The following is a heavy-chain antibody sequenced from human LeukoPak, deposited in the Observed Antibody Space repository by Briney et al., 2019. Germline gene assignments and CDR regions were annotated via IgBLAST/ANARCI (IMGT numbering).Heavy chain of an antibody. D-gene: IGHD2-2*01. J-gene: IGHJ4*02. CDR3: ARDVDSSTSSLN. V-gene: IGHV3-21*01. Sequence: PGGSLRLSCAASGFTFSSYWMSWVRQAPGKGLEWVSSISSSSSYIYYADSVKGRFTISRDNAKNSLYLQMNSLRAEDTAVYYCARDVDSSTSSLNWGQGTLVTVSS. CDR1: GFTFSSYW. CDR2: ISSSSSYI.